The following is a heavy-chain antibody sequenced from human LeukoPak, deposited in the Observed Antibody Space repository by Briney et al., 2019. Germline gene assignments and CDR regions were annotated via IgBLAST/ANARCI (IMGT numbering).Heavy chain of an antibody. CDR1: GGSFSGYY. D-gene: IGHD5-18*01. J-gene: IGHJ3*02. CDR2: INHSGST. CDR3: ARYGLLRLSEINGFDI. Sequence: SETLSLTCAVYGGSFSGYYWSWIRQPPGKGLEWSGEINHSGSTNYNPSLKSRVTISVDTSKNQFSLKLSSVTAADTAVYYCARYGLLRLSEINGFDIWGQGTMVTVSS. V-gene: IGHV4-34*01.